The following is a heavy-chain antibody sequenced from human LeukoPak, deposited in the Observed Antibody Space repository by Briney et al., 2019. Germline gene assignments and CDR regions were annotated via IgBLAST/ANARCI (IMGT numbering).Heavy chain of an antibody. CDR2: IIPIFGTA. CDR3: ARGLTLRYFDWLYY. Sequence: SVKVSRKASGGTFSSYAISWVRQAPGQGLEWMGGIIPIFGTANYAQKFQGRVTITADKSTSTAYMELSSLRSEDTAVYYCARGLTLRYFDWLYYWGQGTLVTVSS. J-gene: IGHJ4*02. D-gene: IGHD3-9*01. CDR1: GGTFSSYA. V-gene: IGHV1-69*06.